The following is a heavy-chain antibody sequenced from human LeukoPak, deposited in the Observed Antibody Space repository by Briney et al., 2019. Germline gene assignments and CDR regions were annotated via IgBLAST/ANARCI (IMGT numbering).Heavy chain of an antibody. J-gene: IGHJ4*02. CDR2: IIPIFGTA. Sequence: ASVKVSCKASGGTSSSYAISWVRQAPGQGLEWMGGIIPIFGTANYAQKFQGRVTITTDESTSTAYMELSSLRSEDTAVYYCASSSRSYYVLDYWGQGTLVTVSS. D-gene: IGHD1-26*01. CDR3: ASSSRSYYVLDY. CDR1: GGTSSSYA. V-gene: IGHV1-69*05.